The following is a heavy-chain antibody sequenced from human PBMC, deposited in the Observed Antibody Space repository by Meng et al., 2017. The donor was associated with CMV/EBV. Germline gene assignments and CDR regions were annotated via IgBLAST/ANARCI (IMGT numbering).Heavy chain of an antibody. Sequence: SETLSLTCTVSGGSISSSSYYWGWIRQPPGKGMEWIGSIYYSGSTYYNPSLKSRVTISVDTSKNQFSLKLSSVTAADTAVYYCARPQETLKYSSSSVWFDPWGQGTPVTVSS. V-gene: IGHV4-39*01. CDR3: ARPQETLKYSSSSVWFDP. CDR2: IYYSGST. D-gene: IGHD6-6*01. CDR1: GGSISSSSYY. J-gene: IGHJ5*02.